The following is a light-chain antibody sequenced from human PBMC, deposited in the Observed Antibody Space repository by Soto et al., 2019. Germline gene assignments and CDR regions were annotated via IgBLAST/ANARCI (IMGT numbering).Light chain of an antibody. V-gene: IGKV1-33*01. Sequence: DIQMTQSPSSLSASVGDRVTITCQASQDITKYLNWYRQKPGKAPNLLIYDVSQLKTGVPSRFSGTGYGTSLTLTISTLQPEDISTYFCQQYDNLPPTCGGGTGVEIK. CDR3: QQYDNLPPT. CDR2: DVS. CDR1: QDITKY. J-gene: IGKJ4*02.